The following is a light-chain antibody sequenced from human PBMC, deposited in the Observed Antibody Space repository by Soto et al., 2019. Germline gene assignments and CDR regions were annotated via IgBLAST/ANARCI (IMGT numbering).Light chain of an antibody. Sequence: QSALTQPASVSGSPGQSITISCTGTSSDVGGYNYVSWYQQHPGKAPKLMIYEVSNRPSGVSNRFSGSKSGNTASLTISGLQAEDEADYYCSSYTSSSTRVFGGGTKLNGL. V-gene: IGLV2-14*01. CDR2: EVS. CDR3: SSYTSSSTRV. J-gene: IGLJ3*02. CDR1: SSDVGGYNY.